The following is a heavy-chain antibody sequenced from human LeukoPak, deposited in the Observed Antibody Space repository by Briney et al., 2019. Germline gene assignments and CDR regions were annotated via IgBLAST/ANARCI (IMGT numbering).Heavy chain of an antibody. V-gene: IGHV4-39*01. CDR3: ARPSRLNCSGGSCYGASCYYYMDV. D-gene: IGHD2-15*01. CDR1: GGSISNSNYY. J-gene: IGHJ6*03. Sequence: SETLSLTCTVSGGSISNSNYYWGWIRQPPGKGLEWIGSIYYSGSTYYNPSLKSRVTISVDTSKNQFSLKLSSVTAADTAVYYCARPSRLNCSGGSCYGASCYYYMDVWGKGTTVTASS. CDR2: IYYSGST.